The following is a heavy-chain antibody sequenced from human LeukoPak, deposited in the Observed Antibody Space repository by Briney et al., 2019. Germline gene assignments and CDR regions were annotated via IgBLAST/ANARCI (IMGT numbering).Heavy chain of an antibody. CDR1: GYTFTGYY. CDR3: ARDLYRAAPLYYFDY. Sequence: ASVKVSCKASGYTFTGYYMHWVRQAPGQGLEWMGWINPNSGGTNYAQTFQGRVTMNRDTSISTAYIELSRLRSDDTAVYYCARDLYRAAPLYYFDYWGQGTLVTVSS. V-gene: IGHV1-2*02. D-gene: IGHD6-6*01. J-gene: IGHJ4*02. CDR2: INPNSGGT.